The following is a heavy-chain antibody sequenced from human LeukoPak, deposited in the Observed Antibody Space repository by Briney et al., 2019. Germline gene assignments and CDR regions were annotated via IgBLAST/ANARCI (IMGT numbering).Heavy chain of an antibody. D-gene: IGHD3-22*01. CDR2: ISSSGRTT. CDR3: ARATMMNWFDP. CDR1: GFTFSSYE. V-gene: IGHV3-48*03. J-gene: IGHJ5*02. Sequence: PGGSLRLSCAASGFTFSSYEMNWVRQAPGKGLEWVSYISSSGRTTYYADSVKGRFTISRDNAKNSLYLQMNSLRAEDTAVYYCARATMMNWFDPWGQGTLVTVSS.